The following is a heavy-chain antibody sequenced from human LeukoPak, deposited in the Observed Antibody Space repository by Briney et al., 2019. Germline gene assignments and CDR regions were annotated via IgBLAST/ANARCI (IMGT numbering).Heavy chain of an antibody. D-gene: IGHD4-17*01. CDR2: INQDGSEE. J-gene: IGHJ4*02. V-gene: IGHV3-7*01. Sequence: GGSLRLSCAASGFTFSNYWMTWVRQAPGKGLEWVAHINQDGSEEHYMDSVKGRFTISRDNAKNSLYLQMNSLRAEDTAVYYCARVIGSYGDSAYWGQGTLVTVSS. CDR3: ARVIGSYGDSAY. CDR1: GFTFSNYW.